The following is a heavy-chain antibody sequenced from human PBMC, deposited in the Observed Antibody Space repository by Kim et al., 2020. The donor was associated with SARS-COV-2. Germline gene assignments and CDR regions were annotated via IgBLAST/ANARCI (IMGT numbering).Heavy chain of an antibody. J-gene: IGHJ4*01. D-gene: IGHD3-10*01. CDR3: ARDLLGWFGEECYFDY. CDR1: GFTFSSYS. V-gene: IGHV3-21*01. CDR2: ISSSSYI. Sequence: GGSLRLSCAASGFTFSSYSMNWVRQAPGKGLEWVSSISSSSYIYYADSVKGRFTISRDNAKNSLYLQMNSLRAGDTAVYYCARDLLGWFGEECYFDYWGHGTLGTVSS.